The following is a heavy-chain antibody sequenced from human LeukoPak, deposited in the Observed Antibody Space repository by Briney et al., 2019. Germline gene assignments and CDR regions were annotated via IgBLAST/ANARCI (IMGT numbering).Heavy chain of an antibody. Sequence: SETLSLTCAVYGGSFTGYSWSWIRQPPGKGLEWIGEINHSGTTRRNPSLESRVTISVDTSKNQFSLKLSSVTAADTALYYCARGSILRRSRAFDIWGQGTMVTVSS. CDR1: GGSFTGYS. CDR3: ARGSILRRSRAFDI. D-gene: IGHD3-16*01. CDR2: INHSGTT. V-gene: IGHV4-34*01. J-gene: IGHJ3*02.